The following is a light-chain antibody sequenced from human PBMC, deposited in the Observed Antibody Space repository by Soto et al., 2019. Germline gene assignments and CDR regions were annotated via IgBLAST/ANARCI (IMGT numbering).Light chain of an antibody. Sequence: VLPQSPDTLSLSPGDRATLSCRASQSVRSTFLAWYQQKPGQAPRLLIYGASNRAAGIPERFSGSASGTEFTITISRLEPDDSAVYYCQQYHDSPMNTFGQGTKLQIK. V-gene: IGKV3-20*01. CDR3: QQYHDSPMNT. CDR1: QSVRSTF. CDR2: GAS. J-gene: IGKJ2*01.